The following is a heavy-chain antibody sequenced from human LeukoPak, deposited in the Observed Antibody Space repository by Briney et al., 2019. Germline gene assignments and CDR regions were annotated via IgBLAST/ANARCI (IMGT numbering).Heavy chain of an antibody. D-gene: IGHD6-19*01. V-gene: IGHV1-2*02. CDR2: INPNSGGT. Sequence: ASVKVSCKASGYTFTGYYMHWVRQAPGQGLEWMGWINPNSGGTNYAQKFQGRVTMTRDTSICTAYMELSRLRSDDTAVYYCARGVAGSYYYYYMDVWGKGTTVTVSS. CDR1: GYTFTGYY. CDR3: ARGVAGSYYYYYMDV. J-gene: IGHJ6*03.